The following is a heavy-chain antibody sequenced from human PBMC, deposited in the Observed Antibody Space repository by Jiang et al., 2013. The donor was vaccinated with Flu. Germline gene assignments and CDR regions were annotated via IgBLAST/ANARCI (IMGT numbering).Heavy chain of an antibody. CDR1: GFTFSSYG. D-gene: IGHD1-1*01. CDR3: ARDLLGETGPAWSYYYYGMDV. CDR2: IWYDGSNK. J-gene: IGHJ6*02. V-gene: IGHV3-33*01. Sequence: VQLLESGGGVVQPGRSLRLSCAASGFTFSSYGMHWVRQAPGKGLEWVAVIWYDGSNKYYADSVKGRFTISRDNSKNTLYLQMNSLRAEDTAVYYCARDLLGETGPAWSYYYYGMDVWGQGTTVTVSS.